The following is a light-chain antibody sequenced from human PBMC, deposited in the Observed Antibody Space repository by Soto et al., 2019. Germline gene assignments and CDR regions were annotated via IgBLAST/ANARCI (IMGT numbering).Light chain of an antibody. V-gene: IGKV3-20*01. J-gene: IGKJ1*01. Sequence: EIVLTQSPGTLSLSPGERATVSCRASESVSRSFLAWYQQKPGRAPSLLIYGASSRATGTPDRFSGSGSGTDFTLTISRLEPEDFAMYHCQQYGASPRTFGQGTKVEVQ. CDR2: GAS. CDR3: QQYGASPRT. CDR1: ESVSRSF.